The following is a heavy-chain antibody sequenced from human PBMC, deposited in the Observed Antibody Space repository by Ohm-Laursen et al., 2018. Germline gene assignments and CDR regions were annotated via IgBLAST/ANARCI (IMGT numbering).Heavy chain of an antibody. CDR1: GFTFSDYC. D-gene: IGHD1-1*01. CDR2: ISSSGSTI. V-gene: IGHV3-11*01. Sequence: SLRLSCAASGFTFSDYCMSWIRQAPGKGLEWVSYISSSGSTIYYADSVKGRFTISRDNAKNSLYLQMNSLRAEDTAVYYCAREPNWVAEQPWGQGTLVTVSS. J-gene: IGHJ5*02. CDR3: AREPNWVAEQP.